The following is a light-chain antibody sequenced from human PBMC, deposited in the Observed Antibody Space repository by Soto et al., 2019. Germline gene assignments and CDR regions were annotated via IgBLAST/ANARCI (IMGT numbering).Light chain of an antibody. CDR3: QQAYRFPIT. CDR2: GVS. V-gene: IGKV3-20*01. Sequence: IVLTQSPGTLSLSPGERARLSCRASRSVINNYLAWYQQKPGQAPRLLIYGVSSRAAGIPDRFSGSGSGTDFTLTISSLQPEDFATYYCQQAYRFPITFGQGTRWRL. J-gene: IGKJ5*01. CDR1: RSVINNY.